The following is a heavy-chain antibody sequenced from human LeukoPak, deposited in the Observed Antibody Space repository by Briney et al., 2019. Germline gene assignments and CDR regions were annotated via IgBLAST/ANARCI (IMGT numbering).Heavy chain of an antibody. CDR3: AKHSHDGSAPYYEVQLDY. V-gene: IGHV3-23*01. J-gene: IGHJ4*02. D-gene: IGHD3-22*01. CDR2: ISRSGVAT. CDR1: GFTFSSYG. Sequence: GGSLRLSCAASGFTFSSYGMSWVRQAPGKGLEWVSTISRSGVATYYANSVKGRFTISRDNSKNTVYLQMSSLRAEDTAIYYCAKHSHDGSAPYYEVQLDYWGQGTLVTVSS.